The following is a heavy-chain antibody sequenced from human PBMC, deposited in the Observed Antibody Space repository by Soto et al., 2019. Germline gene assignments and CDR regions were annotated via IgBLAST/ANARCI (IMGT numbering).Heavy chain of an antibody. J-gene: IGHJ6*02. Sequence: QVQLVQYGAEVKKPGASVKVSCKASSYTFTSYGISWVRQAPGQGIERMGWISAYNGNTNYAQKLQGRVTMTTDTSTRTAYMELRSLRSDDTAVYYCARDGVDTATGYYYGMDVWGQGTTVTVSS. CDR3: ARDGVDTATGYYYGMDV. V-gene: IGHV1-18*01. D-gene: IGHD5-18*01. CDR2: ISAYNGNT. CDR1: SYTFTSYG.